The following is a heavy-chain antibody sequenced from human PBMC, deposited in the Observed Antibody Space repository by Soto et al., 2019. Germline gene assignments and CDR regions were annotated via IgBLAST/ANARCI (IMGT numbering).Heavy chain of an antibody. CDR2: IDPSDSYT. CDR1: GYSFTIDW. D-gene: IGHD6-13*01. CDR3: ARLMKYAAAGYYYYYYGMDV. Sequence: GESLKMSCNGSGYSFTIDWISLVVQMRGKGLDWMGRIDPSDSYTNYSPSFQGHVTISADKSISTAYLQWSSLKASDTAMYYCARLMKYAAAGYYYYYYGMDVWGQGTTVTFSS. V-gene: IGHV5-10-1*01. J-gene: IGHJ6*02.